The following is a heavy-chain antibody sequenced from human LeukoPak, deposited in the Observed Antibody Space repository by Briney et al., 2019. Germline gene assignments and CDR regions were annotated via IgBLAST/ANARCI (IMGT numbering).Heavy chain of an antibody. CDR2: ISGSGGST. CDR3: ARGPDPFHLAAHDAFDI. Sequence: HSGRSLRLSCAASGFTFSSYAMHWVRQAPGKGLEWVSAISGSGGSTYYADSVKGRFTISRDNSKNTLYLQMNSLRAEDTAVYYCARGPDPFHLAAHDAFDIWGQGTMVTVSS. CDR1: GFTFSSYA. J-gene: IGHJ3*02. V-gene: IGHV3-23*01. D-gene: IGHD6-13*01.